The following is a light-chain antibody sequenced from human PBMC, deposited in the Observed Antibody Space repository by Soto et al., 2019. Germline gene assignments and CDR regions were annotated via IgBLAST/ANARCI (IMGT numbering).Light chain of an antibody. Sequence: DLQMTQSPSSLSASVRDRVTIPCRASQGISNYLAWYQQKPGKVPKLLIYTASTLQSGVPSRFSGSGSGTDFTLTISSLQPEDVATYYCQQYNNAPWTFGQGTKVDIK. V-gene: IGKV1-27*01. CDR2: TAS. CDR1: QGISNY. CDR3: QQYNNAPWT. J-gene: IGKJ1*01.